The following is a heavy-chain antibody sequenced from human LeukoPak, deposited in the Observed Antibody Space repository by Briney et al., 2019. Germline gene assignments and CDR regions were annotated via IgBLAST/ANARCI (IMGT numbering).Heavy chain of an antibody. CDR2: IWYDGSNK. CDR3: ARENWAPYD. CDR1: GFTFSSYG. J-gene: IGHJ4*02. V-gene: IGHV3-33*01. Sequence: PGGSLRLSCAASGFTFSSYGMHWVRQAPGKGLEWVAVIWYDGSNKYYADSVKGRFTISRDNSKSTLYLQMNSLRAEDTAVYYCARENWAPYDWGQGTLVTVSS. D-gene: IGHD3-3*01.